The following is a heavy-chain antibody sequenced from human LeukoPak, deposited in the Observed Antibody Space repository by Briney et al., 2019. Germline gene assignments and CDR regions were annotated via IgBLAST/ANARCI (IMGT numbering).Heavy chain of an antibody. J-gene: IGHJ4*02. V-gene: IGHV4-34*01. CDR1: GGSFSGYY. D-gene: IGHD6-19*01. CDR3: ARGPRQWLVVIDY. Sequence: PSETLSLTCAVYGGSFSGYYWSWIRQPPRKGLEWIGEINHSGSTNYNPSLKSRVTISVDTSKNQFSLKLSSVTAADTAVYYCARGPRQWLVVIDYWGQGTLVTVSS. CDR2: INHSGST.